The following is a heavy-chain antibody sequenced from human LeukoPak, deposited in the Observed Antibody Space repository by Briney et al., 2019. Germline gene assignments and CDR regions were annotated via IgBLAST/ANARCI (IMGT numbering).Heavy chain of an antibody. Sequence: SVKVSCKASAGTFSSYAISWVRQAPGQGLEWMGGIIPIFGTANCAQKFQGRVTITADKSTSTAYMELSSLRSEDTAVYYCAREYGSGSYHFSYNWFDPWGQGTLVTVSS. V-gene: IGHV1-69*06. CDR3: AREYGSGSYHFSYNWFDP. CDR2: IIPIFGTA. D-gene: IGHD3-10*01. CDR1: AGTFSSYA. J-gene: IGHJ5*02.